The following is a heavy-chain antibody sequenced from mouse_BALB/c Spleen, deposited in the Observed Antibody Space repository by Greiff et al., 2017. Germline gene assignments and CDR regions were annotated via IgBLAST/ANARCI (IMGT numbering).Heavy chain of an antibody. CDR1: GFTFSSFG. D-gene: IGHD2-2*01. CDR2: ISSGSSTI. J-gene: IGHJ3*01. V-gene: IGHV5-17*02. CDR3: ARCGGLRRPTWFAY. Sequence: EVQRVESGGGLVQPGGSRKLSCAASGFTFSSFGMHWVRQAPEKGLEWVAYISSGSSTIYYADTVKGRFTISRDNPKNTLFLQMTSLRSEDTAMYYCARCGGLRRPTWFAYWGQGTLVTVSA.